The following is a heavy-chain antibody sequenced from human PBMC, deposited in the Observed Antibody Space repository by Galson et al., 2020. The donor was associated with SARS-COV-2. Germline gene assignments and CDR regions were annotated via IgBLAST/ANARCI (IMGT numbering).Heavy chain of an antibody. J-gene: IGHJ5*02. CDR3: TIGYCSTTTCYPRFDP. D-gene: IGHD2-2*01. CDR1: GLTFSGSA. V-gene: IGHV3-73*01. Sequence: GESLKISCAASGLTFSGSAVHWVRQATGKGLAWVGRIKSKAISYATAYAASVKGRFTMSRDDSKNTAYLQMNSLKTEDTAVYYCTIGYCSTTTCYPRFDPWGRGTLVTVSS. CDR2: IKSKAISYAT.